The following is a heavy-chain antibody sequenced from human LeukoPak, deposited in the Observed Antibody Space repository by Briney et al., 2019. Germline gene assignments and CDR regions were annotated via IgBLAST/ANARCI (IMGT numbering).Heavy chain of an antibody. CDR1: SYTFTSYG. V-gene: IGHV1-18*01. J-gene: IGHJ4*02. Sequence: ASVKVSCKASSYTFTSYGISWVRQAPGQGLEWMGWISAYNGNTNYAQKLQGRVTMTTDTSTSTAYMELRSLRSDDTAVYYCARGHSITMVRGTPVDYWGQGTLVTVSS. CDR3: ARGHSITMVRGTPVDY. D-gene: IGHD3-10*01. CDR2: ISAYNGNT.